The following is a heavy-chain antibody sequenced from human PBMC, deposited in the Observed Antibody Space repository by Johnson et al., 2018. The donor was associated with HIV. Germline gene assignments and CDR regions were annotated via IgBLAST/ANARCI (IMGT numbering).Heavy chain of an antibody. V-gene: IGHV3-NL1*01. J-gene: IGHJ3*02. CDR1: GFTFSSYA. D-gene: IGHD5-18*01. Sequence: QMLLVESGGGVVQPGRSLRLSCAASGFTFSSYAMHWVRQAPGKGLEWVSVIYSGGSTYYADSVKGRFTISRDNSKNTLYLQMNSLRDEDTAVYYCARDRGGYSYGYDSDAFDIWGQGTMVTVSS. CDR3: ARDRGGYSYGYDSDAFDI. CDR2: IYSGGST.